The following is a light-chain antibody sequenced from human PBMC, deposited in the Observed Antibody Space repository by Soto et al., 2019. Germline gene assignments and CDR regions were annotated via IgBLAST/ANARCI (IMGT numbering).Light chain of an antibody. Sequence: QSVLPQPPSASGTPGQRVTISCSGSSSNIGSNTVNWYQQLPGTAPKLLIYSYNQRPSGVPDRFSGSKSGTSASLAISGLQSEDEADYYCAAWDDSLTGYVFGTGTKVTVL. CDR1: SSNIGSNT. CDR2: SYN. J-gene: IGLJ1*01. CDR3: AAWDDSLTGYV. V-gene: IGLV1-44*01.